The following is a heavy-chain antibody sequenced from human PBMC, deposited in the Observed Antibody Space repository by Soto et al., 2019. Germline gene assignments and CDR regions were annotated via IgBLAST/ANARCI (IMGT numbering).Heavy chain of an antibody. J-gene: IGHJ4*02. CDR3: ARFDGSGRYFDY. D-gene: IGHD2-15*01. Sequence: PWETLSLTCIVYGGSSLRYHWMWFRQPPGKGLEWIGYIYYSGSTNYNPSLKSRVTISVDTSKNQFSLKLSSVTAADTAVYYCARFDGSGRYFDYWGQGTLVTVS. V-gene: IGHV4-59*01. CDR2: IYYSGST. CDR1: GGSSLRYH.